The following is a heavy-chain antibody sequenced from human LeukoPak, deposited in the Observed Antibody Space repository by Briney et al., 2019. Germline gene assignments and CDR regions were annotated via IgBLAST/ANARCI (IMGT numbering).Heavy chain of an antibody. J-gene: IGHJ6*02. CDR1: GGSISSHY. D-gene: IGHD5-24*01. Sequence: SETLSLTCTVSGGSISSHYWSWIRQPPGKGLEWVGYISDSGSTTYNPSLKSRVTISVDTSKNQFSLKLSSVTAADTAVYYCAREMATITHYYGMDVWGQGTTVTVSS. V-gene: IGHV4-59*11. CDR3: AREMATITHYYGMDV. CDR2: ISDSGST.